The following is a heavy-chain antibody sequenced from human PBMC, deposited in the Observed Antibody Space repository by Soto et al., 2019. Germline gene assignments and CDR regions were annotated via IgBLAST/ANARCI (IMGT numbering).Heavy chain of an antibody. CDR3: ARDLRFRGFYGTDV. CDR1: GGSISSGGYY. J-gene: IGHJ6*02. Sequence: QVQLQESGPGLVKPSQTLSLTCTVSGGSISSGGYYWSWIRQHPGKGLEWIGYIYYIGSIYYNPSLKSRVTISVDTSKNQFSLKLSSVTAADTAVYYCARDLRFRGFYGTDVWGQGTTVTVSS. CDR2: IYYIGSI. V-gene: IGHV4-31*03. D-gene: IGHD3-10*01.